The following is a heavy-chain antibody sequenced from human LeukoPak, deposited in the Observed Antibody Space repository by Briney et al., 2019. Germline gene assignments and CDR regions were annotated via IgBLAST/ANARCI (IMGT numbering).Heavy chain of an antibody. V-gene: IGHV4-4*07. CDR3: ARGQSYRKSQNWFGP. Sequence: PSETLSLTCTVSGGSISSYYWSWIRQPAGKGLEWIGRIYTSGSTNYNPSLKSRVTMSVDTSKNQFSLKLTSVTAADTAVYFCARGQSYRKSQNWFGPWGQGTLVTVSS. CDR2: IYTSGST. CDR1: GGSISSYY. D-gene: IGHD4-11*01. J-gene: IGHJ5*02.